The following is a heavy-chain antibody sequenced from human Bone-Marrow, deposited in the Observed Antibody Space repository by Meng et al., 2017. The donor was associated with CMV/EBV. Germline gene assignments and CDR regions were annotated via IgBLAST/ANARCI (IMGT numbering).Heavy chain of an antibody. Sequence: GESLKISCAASGFTFSSYAMHWVRQAPGKGLEWVAVISYDGSNKYYADSVKGRFTISRDNSKNTLYLQMNSLRAEDTAVYYCARELYSDSVVLPAAPLDYWGEGTLVTVSS. CDR2: ISYDGSNK. CDR3: ARELYSDSVVLPAAPLDY. J-gene: IGHJ4*02. V-gene: IGHV3-30-3*01. CDR1: GFTFSSYA. D-gene: IGHD2-2*01.